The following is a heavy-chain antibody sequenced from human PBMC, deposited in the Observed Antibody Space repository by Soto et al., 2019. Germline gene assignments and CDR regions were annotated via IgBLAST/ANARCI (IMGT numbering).Heavy chain of an antibody. V-gene: IGHV4-34*01. CDR2: INHSGST. CDR3: ARGIGGSGSYYNLYYYYYGMDV. CDR1: GGSFSGYY. Sequence: QVPLQQWGAGLLKPSETLSLTCAVYGGSFSGYYWSWIRQPPGKGLEWIGEINHSGSTNYNPSLKRRVPISVDTSKNQFSLKLSSVTAADTAVYYCARGIGGSGSYYNLYYYYYGMDVWGQGTTVTVSS. D-gene: IGHD3-10*01. J-gene: IGHJ6*02.